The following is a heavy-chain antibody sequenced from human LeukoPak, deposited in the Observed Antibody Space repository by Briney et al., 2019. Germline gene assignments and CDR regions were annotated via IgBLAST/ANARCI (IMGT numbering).Heavy chain of an antibody. D-gene: IGHD6-6*01. CDR1: GYGFTSYW. CDR2: IYPGDSDT. V-gene: IGHV5-51*01. CDR3: AKSGSSSMAHIDY. Sequence: GESLQISCKGSGYGFTSYWIGWVRQMPGKGLEWMGIIYPGDSDTRYSPSFQGQVTISADKSISTAYLQWSSLKASDTAMYYCAKSGSSSMAHIDYWGQGTLVTVSS. J-gene: IGHJ4*02.